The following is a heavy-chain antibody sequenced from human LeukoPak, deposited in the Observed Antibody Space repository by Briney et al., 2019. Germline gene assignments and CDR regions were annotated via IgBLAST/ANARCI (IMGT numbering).Heavy chain of an antibody. CDR3: AKDMAAYYYASGNIDY. V-gene: IGHV3-43D*03. J-gene: IGHJ4*02. D-gene: IGHD3-10*01. Sequence: GGSLRLSCAASGFTFDDYAMHWVRQAPGKGLEWVSLISWDGGSTYYADTVKGRFTISRDNSKNSLYLQMNSLRAEDTALYYCAKDMAAYYYASGNIDYWGQGTLVTVSS. CDR1: GFTFDDYA. CDR2: ISWDGGST.